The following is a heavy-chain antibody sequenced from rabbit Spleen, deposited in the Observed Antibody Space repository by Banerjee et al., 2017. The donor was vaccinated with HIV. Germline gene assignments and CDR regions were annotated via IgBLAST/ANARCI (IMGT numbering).Heavy chain of an antibody. Sequence: QSLEESGGGLVQPEGSLALTCTASGFSFSSNDYMCWVRQAPGKGLEWISCITGASSDFTYSATWAKGRFTISKTSSTTVTLQMTSLTVADTATYFCARDTGSSFSSYGMDLWGPGTLVTVS. J-gene: IGHJ6*01. CDR1: GFSFSSNDY. D-gene: IGHD8-1*01. CDR2: ITGASSDFT. V-gene: IGHV1S40*01. CDR3: ARDTGSSFSSYGMDL.